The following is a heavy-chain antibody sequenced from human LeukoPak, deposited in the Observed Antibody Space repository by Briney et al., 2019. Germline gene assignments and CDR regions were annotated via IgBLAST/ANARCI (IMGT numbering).Heavy chain of an antibody. Sequence: GGSLRLSCAASGFTFSSYWMSWVRQAPGKGLEWVANIKQDGSEKYYVDSVKGRFTISRDNAKNSLYLQMNSLRAEDTAVYYCARDPALGATDAFDIWGQGTMVTVSS. CDR3: ARDPALGATDAFDI. D-gene: IGHD1-26*01. V-gene: IGHV3-7*01. CDR2: IKQDGSEK. CDR1: GFTFSSYW. J-gene: IGHJ3*02.